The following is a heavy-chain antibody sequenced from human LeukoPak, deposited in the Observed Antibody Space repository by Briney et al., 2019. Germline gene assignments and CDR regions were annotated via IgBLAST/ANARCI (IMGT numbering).Heavy chain of an antibody. CDR3: ARVGYGYLLGLDY. CDR1: GGSISSGSYY. J-gene: IGHJ4*02. CDR2: IYTSGST. V-gene: IGHV4-61*02. D-gene: IGHD5-18*01. Sequence: PSETLSLTCTVSGGSISSGSYYWSWVRQPAGKGLEWIGRIYTSGSTNYNPSLKSRVTISVDTSKNQFSLKLSSVTAADTAVYYCARVGYGYLLGLDYWGQGTLVTATS.